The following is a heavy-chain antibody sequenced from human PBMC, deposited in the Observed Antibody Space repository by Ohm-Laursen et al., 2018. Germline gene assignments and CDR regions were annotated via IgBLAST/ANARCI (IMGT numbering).Heavy chain of an antibody. V-gene: IGHV4-59*12. Sequence: SETLSLTCTVSGGSISNYYWSWIRQPPGKGLEGIGYIYYSGSPNYNPSLKSRVTISPDKSTNQYSRKLSSVTAADTAVYYCAYIGTMVRRAPTAFDIWGQGTMVTVSS. CDR2: IYYSGSP. CDR3: AYIGTMVRRAPTAFDI. D-gene: IGHD3-10*01. CDR1: GGSISNYY. J-gene: IGHJ3*02.